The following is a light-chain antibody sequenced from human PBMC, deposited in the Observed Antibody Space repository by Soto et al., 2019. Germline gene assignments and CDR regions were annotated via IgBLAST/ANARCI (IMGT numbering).Light chain of an antibody. J-gene: IGLJ2*01. Sequence: QSALTQPRSVSGSPGQSVTISCTGTSSDVGGYDYVSWYQQYPGKSHKVMIYDVTKRPSGVPDRFSGSKSGNTASLTISGLQAEDEADYYCCSYAGTYTHVVFGGGTKVTVL. CDR2: DVT. CDR3: CSYAGTYTHVV. V-gene: IGLV2-11*01. CDR1: SSDVGGYDY.